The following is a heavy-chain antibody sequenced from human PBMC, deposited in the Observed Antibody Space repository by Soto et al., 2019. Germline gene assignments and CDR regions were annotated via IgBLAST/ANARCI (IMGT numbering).Heavy chain of an antibody. D-gene: IGHD4-4*01. CDR3: AREGPDYSISYYYYYGMDV. V-gene: IGHV1-69*01. J-gene: IGHJ6*02. CDR1: GGTFSSYA. CDR2: IIPIFGTA. Sequence: QVQLVQSGAEVKKPGSSVKVSCKASGGTFSSYAISWVRQAPGQGLEWMGGIIPIFGTANYAQKFQGRVTITADESTSTAYMELSSLRSEDTAVYYCAREGPDYSISYYYYYGMDVWGQGTTVTVSS.